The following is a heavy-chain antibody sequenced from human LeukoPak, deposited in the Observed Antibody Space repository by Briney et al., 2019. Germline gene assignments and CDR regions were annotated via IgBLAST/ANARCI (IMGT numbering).Heavy chain of an antibody. V-gene: IGHV4-34*01. J-gene: IGHJ5*02. Sequence: SETLSLTCAVYGGSFSGYYWSWIRQPPGKGLEWIGEIDHSGSTNYNPSLKSRVTISVDTSKNQFSLKLSSVTAEDTAVYYCARDQRGSYYDSSGYPPHWFDPWGQRTLVTVSS. CDR2: IDHSGST. CDR1: GGSFSGYY. CDR3: ARDQRGSYYDSSGYPPHWFDP. D-gene: IGHD3-22*01.